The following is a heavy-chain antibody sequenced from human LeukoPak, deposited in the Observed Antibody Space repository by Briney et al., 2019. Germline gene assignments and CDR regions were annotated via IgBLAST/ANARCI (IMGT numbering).Heavy chain of an antibody. V-gene: IGHV3-23*01. D-gene: IGHD5-24*01. CDR3: AKEFIAGDGHVDCDS. CDR1: GFTISTYA. CDR2: ITSSGATT. Sequence: GGSLRLSCAASGFTISTYAMTWVRQAPGKGLEWVSSITSSGATTYYADSVKGRFTISRDISKNTLYLQMNSLTAEDSAVYYCAKEFIAGDGHVDCDSWGQGTLVTVSS. J-gene: IGHJ4*02.